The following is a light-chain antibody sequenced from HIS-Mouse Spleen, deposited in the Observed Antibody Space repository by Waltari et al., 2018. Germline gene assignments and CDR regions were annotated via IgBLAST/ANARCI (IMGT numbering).Light chain of an antibody. V-gene: IGKV1-33*01. CDR2: DAS. CDR1: QYISNY. Sequence: DIQMTQSPSSLSASVGDRVTITCQASQYISNYLNLYQQKPGKAPKLLIYDASNLETGVPSRFSGSGSETDFTFTISSLQPEDIATYYCQQYDNLPPLTFGGGTKVEIK. CDR3: QQYDNLPPLT. J-gene: IGKJ4*01.